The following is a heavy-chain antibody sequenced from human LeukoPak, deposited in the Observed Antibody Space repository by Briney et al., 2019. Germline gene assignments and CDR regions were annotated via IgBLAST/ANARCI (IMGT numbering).Heavy chain of an antibody. CDR1: LGSISSYY. Sequence: PSETLSLTCTVSLGSISSYYWSWIRKSTGKALEWIRRMYTRGSTNYNPSLKSRVTMSVDTSKNQFSLKLSSVTAADTAVHYCARDRLPSRGAFDFWGQGTMVTVSS. J-gene: IGHJ3*01. CDR2: MYTRGST. V-gene: IGHV4-4*07. D-gene: IGHD5-12*01. CDR3: ARDRLPSRGAFDF.